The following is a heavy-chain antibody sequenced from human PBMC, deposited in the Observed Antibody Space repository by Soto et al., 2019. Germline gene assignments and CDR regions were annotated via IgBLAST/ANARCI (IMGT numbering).Heavy chain of an antibody. CDR2: ISADNCNT. D-gene: IGHD6-13*01. V-gene: IGHV1-18*01. CDR1: GYTXTSYG. Sequence: SXKVSFKTSGYTXTSYGITLVRQAPGQGLEWMGWISADNCNTNYAQKLQGRVTMTTETSTSTAYMEMRSLRSDDTAVYYCARDLYSSHHWGQGTLVTVSS. J-gene: IGHJ4*02. CDR3: ARDLYSSHH.